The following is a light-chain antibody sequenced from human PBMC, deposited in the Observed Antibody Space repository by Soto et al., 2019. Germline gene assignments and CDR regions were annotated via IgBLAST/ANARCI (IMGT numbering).Light chain of an antibody. CDR3: QHYENLPLT. CDR1: QDITNY. Sequence: DIQMAQSPSSLSASVGDRVTITCQASQDITNYLNWYQQKPGKAPKLLIYDASNLETGVPSRFSGSGSGTDFTFTISSLQPEDIATYYCQHYENLPLTFGGGTKVDIK. J-gene: IGKJ4*01. V-gene: IGKV1-33*01. CDR2: DAS.